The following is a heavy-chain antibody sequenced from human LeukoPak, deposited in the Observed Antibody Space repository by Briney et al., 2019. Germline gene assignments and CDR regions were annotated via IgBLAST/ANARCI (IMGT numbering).Heavy chain of an antibody. J-gene: IGHJ1*01. Sequence: GASVKVSCKASGYTFTGYYMHWVRQAPGQGLEWMGWINPNSGGTNYAQNFQGRVTMTGDTSINTASMELSRLRSDDTAVYYCARGGGGSLEYFHHWGQGTLVTVSS. CDR2: INPNSGGT. CDR3: ARGGGGSLEYFHH. V-gene: IGHV1-2*02. D-gene: IGHD2-15*01. CDR1: GYTFTGYY.